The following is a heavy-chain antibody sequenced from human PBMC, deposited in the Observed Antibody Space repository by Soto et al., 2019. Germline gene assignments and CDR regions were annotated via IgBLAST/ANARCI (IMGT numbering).Heavy chain of an antibody. V-gene: IGHV2-26*01. CDR1: GFSLSNARMG. Sequence: QVTLKESGPVLVKPTETLTLTCTVSGFSLSNARMGVSWIRQPPGKALEWLAHIFSNDEKSYSTSLKSRLTISKDTSKSQVVLTMTNMDPVDTATYHCARIVYDFWSGYYTDNWFDPWGQGTLVTVSS. CDR2: IFSNDEK. J-gene: IGHJ5*02. D-gene: IGHD3-3*01. CDR3: ARIVYDFWSGYYTDNWFDP.